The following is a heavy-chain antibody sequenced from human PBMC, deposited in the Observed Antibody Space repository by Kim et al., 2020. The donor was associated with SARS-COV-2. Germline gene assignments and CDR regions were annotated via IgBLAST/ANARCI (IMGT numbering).Heavy chain of an antibody. Sequence: SETLSLTCAVYGGSLSGYSWNWIRQRPGKGLEWIGEINHSGGTNYSPSLKSRVTMSIDTSKNQFSLMLRSVTAADTALYYCARGHTVVVPSPILGLGPIYYYYNMDVWGRGTTVTVSS. CDR2: INHSGGT. CDR1: GGSLSGYS. V-gene: IGHV4-34*01. CDR3: ARGHTVVVPSPILGLGPIYYYYNMDV. J-gene: IGHJ6*03. D-gene: IGHD2-2*01.